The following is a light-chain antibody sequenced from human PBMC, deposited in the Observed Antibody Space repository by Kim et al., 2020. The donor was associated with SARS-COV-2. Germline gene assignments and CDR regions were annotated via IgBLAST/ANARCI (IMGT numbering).Light chain of an antibody. Sequence: DIQMTQSPSSLSASVGDRVTITCQASQDISNYLNWYQQKPGKAPKLLIYDASNLETGVPSRFSGSGSGTDFTFTISSLQPEDIATYYCQQYHNHPRTFGGGTKVDIK. V-gene: IGKV1-33*01. CDR1: QDISNY. CDR2: DAS. J-gene: IGKJ4*02. CDR3: QQYHNHPRT.